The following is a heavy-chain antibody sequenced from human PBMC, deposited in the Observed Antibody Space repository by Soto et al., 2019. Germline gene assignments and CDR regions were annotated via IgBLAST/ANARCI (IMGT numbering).Heavy chain of an antibody. V-gene: IGHV3-64D*06. CDR3: VRVVVAATRWFDP. CDR2: ISSNGGST. Sequence: PGGSLRLSCSASGFTFSSYAMHWVRQAPGKGLEYVSAISSNGGSTYYADSVKGRFTISRDNSKNTLYLQMSSLRAEDTAVYYCVRVVVAATRWFDPWGQGTLVTSPQ. CDR1: GFTFSSYA. D-gene: IGHD2-15*01. J-gene: IGHJ5*02.